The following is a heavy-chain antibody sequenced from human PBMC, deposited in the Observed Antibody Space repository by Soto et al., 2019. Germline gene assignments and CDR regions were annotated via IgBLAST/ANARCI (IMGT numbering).Heavy chain of an antibody. Sequence: SETLSLTCTVSGGSISSGDYYWSWIRQPPGKGLEWIGYIYYSGSTYYNPSLKSRVTISVDTSKNLFSLKLSSVTAADTAVYYCARGNLDTAMVRKHFDYWGQGTLVTVSS. CDR2: IYYSGST. CDR1: GGSISSGDYY. CDR3: ARGNLDTAMVRKHFDY. D-gene: IGHD5-18*01. J-gene: IGHJ4*02. V-gene: IGHV4-30-4*01.